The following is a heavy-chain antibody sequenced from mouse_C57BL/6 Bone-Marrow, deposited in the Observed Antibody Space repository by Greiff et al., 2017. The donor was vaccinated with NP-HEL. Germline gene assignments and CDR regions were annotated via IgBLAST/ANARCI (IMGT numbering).Heavy chain of an antibody. CDR3: ARYGVGPNWYLDV. CDR1: GFTFTDYY. CDR2: IRNKANGYTT. Sequence: EVQLVESGGGLVQPGGSLSLSCAASGFTFTDYYMSWVRQPPGKALEWLGFIRNKANGYTTEYSASVKGRFTISRDNSQSILYLQMNALRAEDSATYYCARYGVGPNWYLDVWGTGTTVTVSS. V-gene: IGHV7-3*01. J-gene: IGHJ1*03.